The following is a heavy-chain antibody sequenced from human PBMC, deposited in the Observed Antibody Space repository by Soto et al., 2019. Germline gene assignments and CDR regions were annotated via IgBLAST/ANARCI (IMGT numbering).Heavy chain of an antibody. CDR2: IYSDNNT. CDR1: GFTVSSDS. J-gene: IGHJ6*02. V-gene: IGHV3-53*02. CDR3: ARHYSAMGV. Sequence: EVQLVETGGDLIQPGGSLRLSCAASGFTVSSDSMTWVRQAPGKGLEWISIIYSDNNTDYADSVKGRFSISRDTSTNILYLQMTSLRDEDTAEYYCARHYSAMGVWGQGTTVTVSS.